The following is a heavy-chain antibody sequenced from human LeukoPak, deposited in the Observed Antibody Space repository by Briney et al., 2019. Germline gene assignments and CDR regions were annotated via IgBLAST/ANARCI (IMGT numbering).Heavy chain of an antibody. CDR2: ISYDGSNK. CDR1: GFTFSSYG. D-gene: IGHD3-22*01. J-gene: IGHJ5*02. V-gene: IGHV3-30*18. CDR3: AKDRDYYDSSGYHP. Sequence: GGSQRLSCAASGFTFSSYGMHWVRQAPGKGLEWVAVISYDGSNKYYADSVKGRFTIPRDNSKNTLYLQMNSLRAEDTAVYYCAKDRDYYDSSGYHPWGQGTLVTVSS.